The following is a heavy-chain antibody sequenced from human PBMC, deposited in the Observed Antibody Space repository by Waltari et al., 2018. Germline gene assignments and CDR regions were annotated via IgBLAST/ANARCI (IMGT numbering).Heavy chain of an antibody. CDR2: INQDGSEK. D-gene: IGHD5-12*01. V-gene: IGHV3-7*01. CDR1: GFTFRNYL. J-gene: IGHJ3*02. CDR3: ARGGSDINASDPFDI. Sequence: EVQLVEPGGALVQPGGSMRLSCAASGFTFRNYLLTWVRQAPGKGLEWVANINQDGSEKYYVDSVKGRFTISRDNAKNSLSLQMSSLRVEDTALYYCARGGSDINASDPFDIWGQGTVVTVSS.